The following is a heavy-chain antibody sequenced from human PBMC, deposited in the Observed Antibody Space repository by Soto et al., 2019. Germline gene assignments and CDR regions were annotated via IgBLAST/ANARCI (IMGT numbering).Heavy chain of an antibody. CDR3: AKSYSSNWYDYFDY. D-gene: IGHD6-13*01. V-gene: IGHV4-38-2*01. Sequence: PSETLSLTCAVSGYSISSGCFWGWIRQPPGKGLEWIANMYHDGNTHYNPSLKSRVTMSVDTSKNQFSLKLNSVTAADTALYYCAKSYSSNWYDYFDYWGQGTLVTVSS. CDR2: MYHDGNT. CDR1: GYSISSGCF. J-gene: IGHJ4*02.